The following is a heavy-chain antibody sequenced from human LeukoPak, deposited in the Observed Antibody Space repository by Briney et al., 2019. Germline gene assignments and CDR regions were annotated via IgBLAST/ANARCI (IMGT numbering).Heavy chain of an antibody. J-gene: IGHJ4*02. CDR2: ISGSGVTT. D-gene: IGHD2-2*01. CDR1: GFTFSSYG. Sequence: GGSLRLSCTASGFTFSSYGMNWVRQAPGKGLEWVSGISGSGVTTHYADSVKGRFTISRDNSKNTLYLQMNSLRAEDTAKYYCALPLSGYCTSTTCPPGYWGQGTLVTVSS. CDR3: ALPLSGYCTSTTCPPGY. V-gene: IGHV3-23*01.